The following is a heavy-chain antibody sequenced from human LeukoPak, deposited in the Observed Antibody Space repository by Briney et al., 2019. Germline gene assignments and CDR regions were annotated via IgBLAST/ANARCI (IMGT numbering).Heavy chain of an antibody. CDR1: GFTFSSYN. CDR3: ARDEDAF. J-gene: IGHJ4*02. Sequence: GGSLGLSCAASGFTFSSYNMNWVRQAPGKGLEWVSYISSDSSTIYYVDSVKGRFTISRDNAKNSLYLQMNSLRDEDTAMYYCARDEDAFGGQGTLVTVSS. CDR2: ISSDSSTI. V-gene: IGHV3-48*02.